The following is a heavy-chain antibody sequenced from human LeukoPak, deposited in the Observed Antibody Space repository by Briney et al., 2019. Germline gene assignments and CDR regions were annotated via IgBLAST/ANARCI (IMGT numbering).Heavy chain of an antibody. J-gene: IGHJ3*02. CDR2: ITAGNGNT. V-gene: IGHV1-18*01. CDR3: ARDLARGYSYGYNAFDI. Sequence: GASVKVSCKASGYTFSSYGIGWVRQALRQGLEWMGWITAGNGNTNYAQKVQGRVTMTTDTSTSTAYMELRSLRSDDTAVYFCARDLARGYSYGYNAFDIWGQGTMVTVSS. CDR1: GYTFSSYG. D-gene: IGHD5-18*01.